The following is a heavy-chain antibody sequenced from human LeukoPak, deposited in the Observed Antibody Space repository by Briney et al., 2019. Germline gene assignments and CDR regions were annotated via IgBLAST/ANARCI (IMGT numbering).Heavy chain of an antibody. CDR1: GFTFSSYW. V-gene: IGHV3-7*03. CDR3: ATSKLEWLFNFYY. J-gene: IGHJ4*02. Sequence: GGSLRLSCAASGFTFSSYWMSWVRQAPGKGLEWVANIGQDGNEKYYVDSVKGRFIISRDNAKNSLYLQINSLRAEDTAVYFCATSKLEWLFNFYYWGQGTLVTVSS. D-gene: IGHD3-3*01. CDR2: IGQDGNEK.